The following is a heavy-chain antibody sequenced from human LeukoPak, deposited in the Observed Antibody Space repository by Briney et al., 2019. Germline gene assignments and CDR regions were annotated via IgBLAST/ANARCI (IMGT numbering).Heavy chain of an antibody. CDR3: AALGYGSSWYSLQYNWFDP. CDR1: GFTFNNYA. Sequence: GGSLRLSCAVSGFTFNNYAMTWVRQAPGKGLEWVSSITDSGVGTYYADSVKGRFTISRDNSKNTLYLQMNSLRAEDTAVYYCAALGYGSSWYSLQYNWFDPWGQGTLVTVSS. V-gene: IGHV3-23*01. J-gene: IGHJ5*02. CDR2: ITDSGVGT. D-gene: IGHD6-13*01.